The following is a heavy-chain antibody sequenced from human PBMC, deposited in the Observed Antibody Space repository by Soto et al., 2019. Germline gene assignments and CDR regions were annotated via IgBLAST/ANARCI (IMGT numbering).Heavy chain of an antibody. CDR1: GFTFSSYA. CDR3: AKRWGLRYFDWLLDYYYYMDV. D-gene: IGHD3-9*01. CDR2: ISGSGGST. J-gene: IGHJ6*03. V-gene: IGHV3-23*01. Sequence: PGGSLRLSCAASGFTFSSYAMSWVRQAPGKGLEWVSAISGSGGSTYYADSVKGRFTISRDNSKNTLYLQMNSLRAEDTAVYYCAKRWGLRYFDWLLDYYYYMDVWGKGATVTVSS.